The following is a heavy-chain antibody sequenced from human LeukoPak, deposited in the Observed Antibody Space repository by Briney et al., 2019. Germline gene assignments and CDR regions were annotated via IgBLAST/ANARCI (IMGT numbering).Heavy chain of an antibody. J-gene: IGHJ6*03. Sequence: ASVKVSCKASGYTFTGYYMHWVRQAPGQGLEWMGWINPNSGGTNYAQKFQGRVTMTRDTSISTAYMELSRLRSDGTAVYYCARRAVAENYYYYYMDVWGKGTTVTVSS. CDR2: INPNSGGT. V-gene: IGHV1-2*02. CDR3: ARRAVAENYYYYYMDV. D-gene: IGHD6-19*01. CDR1: GYTFTGYY.